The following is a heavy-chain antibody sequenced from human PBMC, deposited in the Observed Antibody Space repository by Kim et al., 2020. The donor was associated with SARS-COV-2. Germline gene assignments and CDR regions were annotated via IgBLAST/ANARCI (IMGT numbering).Heavy chain of an antibody. V-gene: IGHV1-46*01. Sequence: KCQGRVTMTRDTSTSTVYMELSSLRSEDTAVYYCARGYCSGGSCYLSTDYWGQGTLVTVSS. D-gene: IGHD2-15*01. J-gene: IGHJ4*02. CDR3: ARGYCSGGSCYLSTDY.